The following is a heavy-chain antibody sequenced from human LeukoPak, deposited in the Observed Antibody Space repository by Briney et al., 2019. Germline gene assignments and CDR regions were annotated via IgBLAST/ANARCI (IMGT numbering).Heavy chain of an antibody. CDR1: GFTFSSYA. CDR3: AKAGRYPNWFDP. Sequence: HAGGSLRLSCAASGFTFSSYAMSWVRQAPGKGLEWVSAISGSGGSTYYADSVKGRFTISRDNSKNTLYLQMNSLRAEDTAVYYCAKAGRYPNWFDPWGQGTLVTVSS. CDR2: ISGSGGST. V-gene: IGHV3-23*01. J-gene: IGHJ5*02. D-gene: IGHD3-9*01.